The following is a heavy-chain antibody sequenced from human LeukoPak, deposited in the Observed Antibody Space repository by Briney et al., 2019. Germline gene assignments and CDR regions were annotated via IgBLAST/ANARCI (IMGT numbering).Heavy chain of an antibody. CDR1: GFTFSSYS. D-gene: IGHD2-2*01. CDR3: AKRIDIAVVPEAATHQAFDV. Sequence: GGSLRLSCAASGFTFSSYSMNWVRQAPGKGLEWVSSISSSSSYIYYADSVKGRFTVSRDDSLNTLYLQMNSLRVDDTAVYYCAKRIDIAVVPEAATHQAFDVWGQGTMVTVSS. J-gene: IGHJ3*01. V-gene: IGHV3-21*04. CDR2: ISSSSSYI.